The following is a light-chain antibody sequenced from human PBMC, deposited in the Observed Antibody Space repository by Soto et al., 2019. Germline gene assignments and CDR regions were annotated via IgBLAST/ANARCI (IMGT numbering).Light chain of an antibody. CDR2: GAS. V-gene: IGKV3-20*01. CDR1: QSVTSTY. J-gene: IGKJ5*01. Sequence: TQSPSTLSASVGDRATLSCRASQSVTSTYLGWYQQKPGQAPSLLIYGASSRATGIPDRFSGSGSGTDFTLTISRLEPEDFAVYYCQQYVSPPITFGQGTRLEIK. CDR3: QQYVSPPIT.